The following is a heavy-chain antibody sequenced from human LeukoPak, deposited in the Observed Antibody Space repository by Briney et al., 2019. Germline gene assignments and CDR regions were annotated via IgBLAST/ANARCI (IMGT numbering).Heavy chain of an antibody. D-gene: IGHD6-13*01. CDR3: AKANIAAAALRY. J-gene: IGHJ4*02. V-gene: IGHV3-30*02. CDR1: GFTFSSYG. Sequence: GGSLRLSCAASGFTFSSYGTHWVRQAPGKGLEWVAFIRYDGSNKYYADSVKGRFTISRDNSKNTLYLQTNSLRAEDTAVYYCAKANIAAAALRYWGQGTLVTVSS. CDR2: IRYDGSNK.